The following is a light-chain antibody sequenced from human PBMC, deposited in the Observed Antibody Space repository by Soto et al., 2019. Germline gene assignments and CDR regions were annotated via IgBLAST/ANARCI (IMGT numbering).Light chain of an antibody. CDR2: EVS. Sequence: QSVLTQPASVSGSPGQSITISCTGTSSDVGGYNYVSWYQQHPGKAPKLMIYEVSNRPSGVSNRFSGSKSGNTASLTISWPQAEDEADYYCSSYTTSSTRVFGTGTKVTVL. J-gene: IGLJ1*01. CDR3: SSYTTSSTRV. V-gene: IGLV2-14*01. CDR1: SSDVGGYNY.